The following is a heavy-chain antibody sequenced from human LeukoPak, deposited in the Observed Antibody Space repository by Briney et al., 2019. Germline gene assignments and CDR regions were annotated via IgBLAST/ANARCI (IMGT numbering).Heavy chain of an antibody. CDR1: GYTFTSYS. J-gene: IGHJ4*02. V-gene: IGHV7-4-1*02. CDR2: INTNTGNP. Sequence: ASVKVSCKASGYTFTSYSMNWVRQAPGQGLEWMGWINTNTGNPTYAQGFTGRFVFSLDTSVSTAYLQISSLKAEDIAVYYCARDTGFSMVRGILFWGQGTLVTVSS. CDR3: ARDTGFSMVRGILF. D-gene: IGHD3-10*01.